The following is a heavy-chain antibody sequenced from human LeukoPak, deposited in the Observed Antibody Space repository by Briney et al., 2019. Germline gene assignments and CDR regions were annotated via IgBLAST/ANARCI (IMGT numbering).Heavy chain of an antibody. CDR1: GFTFSSHS. J-gene: IGHJ4*02. Sequence: PGGPLRLSCAASGFTFSSHSMNWVRQAPGKGLEWVSSISDSRDYKYYADSVKGRFTISTDGAKKSVSLQMNSLRAEDTAVYYCARGGKLDYPFDYWGQGTLVTVSS. CDR2: ISDSRDYK. V-gene: IGHV3-21*01. D-gene: IGHD4-11*01. CDR3: ARGGKLDYPFDY.